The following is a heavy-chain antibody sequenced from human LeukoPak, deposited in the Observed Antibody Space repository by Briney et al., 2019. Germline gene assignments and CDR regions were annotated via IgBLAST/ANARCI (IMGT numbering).Heavy chain of an antibody. D-gene: IGHD3-3*01. CDR3: ARVAPFYDFWSGYREHFDY. CDR2: TNPSGGST. Sequence: ASVKVSCKASGYTFTSYYMHWVRQAPGQGLEWMGITNPSGGSTSYAQKFQGRVTMTRDMSTSTVYMELSSLRSEDTAVYYCARVAPFYDFWSGYREHFDYWGQGTLVTVSS. CDR1: GYTFTSYY. J-gene: IGHJ4*02. V-gene: IGHV1-46*01.